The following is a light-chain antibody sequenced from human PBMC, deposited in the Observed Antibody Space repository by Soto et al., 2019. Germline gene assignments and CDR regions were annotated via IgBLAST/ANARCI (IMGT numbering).Light chain of an antibody. CDR3: QQSYKMPS. V-gene: IGKV1-39*01. CDR2: ATS. J-gene: IGKJ5*01. CDR1: RNVSIY. Sequence: EIPLTQSPSSLAASVGVRLTLSCRASRNVSIYLNWYQHKPGEGPTLLIHATSNLQSGVPSRFSGSGSGTEFTLTISSLEPEDFGTYYCQQSYKMPSFGQGTRLVIK.